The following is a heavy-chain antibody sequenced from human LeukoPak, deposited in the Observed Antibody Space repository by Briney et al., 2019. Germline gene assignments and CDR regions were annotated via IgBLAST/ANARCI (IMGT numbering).Heavy chain of an antibody. J-gene: IGHJ4*02. CDR3: ARANVAARAFDY. CDR2: IYSGGST. Sequence: GGSLRLSCAASGFTVSSNYMSWVRQAPGKGLEWVSVIYSGGSTYYADSVKGRFTISRDNSKNTLYLQMNSLRAEDMAVYYCARANVAARAFDYWGQGTLVTVSS. D-gene: IGHD6-6*01. CDR1: GFTVSSNY. V-gene: IGHV3-53*01.